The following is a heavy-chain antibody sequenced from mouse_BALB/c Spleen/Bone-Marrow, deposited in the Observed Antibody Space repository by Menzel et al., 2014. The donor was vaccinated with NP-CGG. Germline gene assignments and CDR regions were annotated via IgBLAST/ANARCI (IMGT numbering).Heavy chain of an antibody. CDR2: ISSGSSTI. Sequence: EVQLVESGGGLVQPGGSRKLSCAASGFTFSSFGMHWVRQAPEKGLEWVAYISSGSSTIYYADTVKGRFTISRDNLKNTLFLQMTSLRSEDTAMYYCTRKGALITHYYAMDYWGQGTSVTVSS. J-gene: IGHJ4*01. CDR3: TRKGALITHYYAMDY. CDR1: GFTFSSFG. D-gene: IGHD2-4*01. V-gene: IGHV5-17*02.